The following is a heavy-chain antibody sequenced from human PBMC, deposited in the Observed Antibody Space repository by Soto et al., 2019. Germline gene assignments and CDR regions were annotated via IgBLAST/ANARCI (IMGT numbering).Heavy chain of an antibody. CDR2: IIPILGIT. CDR1: GDTFNNYT. V-gene: IGHV1-69*08. J-gene: IGHJ5*02. D-gene: IGHD3-10*01. CDR3: TRERFGINWFDP. Sequence: QVQVVQSGTELKKPGSSVKVSCKASGDTFNNYTISWVRQAPGQGLVWMGRIIPILGITNYAQKFQDRVTIIADKSTSTVYMELPSLKSDDTAMYYCTRERFGINWFDPWGPGTLVTVPS.